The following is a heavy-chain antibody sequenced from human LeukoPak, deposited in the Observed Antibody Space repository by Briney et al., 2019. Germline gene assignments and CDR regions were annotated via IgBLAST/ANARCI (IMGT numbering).Heavy chain of an antibody. D-gene: IGHD6-6*01. Sequence: GASVKVSCKASGGTFSSYAISWVRQAPGQGLEWMGGIIPIFGTANYAQKFQGSVTITTDESTSTAYMELSSLRSEDTAVYYCATPEYSSSTDFDYWGQGTLVTVSS. CDR1: GGTFSSYA. CDR2: IIPIFGTA. V-gene: IGHV1-69*05. J-gene: IGHJ4*02. CDR3: ATPEYSSSTDFDY.